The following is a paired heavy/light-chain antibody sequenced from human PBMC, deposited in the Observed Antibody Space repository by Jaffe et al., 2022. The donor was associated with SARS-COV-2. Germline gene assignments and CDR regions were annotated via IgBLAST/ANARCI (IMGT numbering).Light chain of an antibody. V-gene: IGLV10-54*01. J-gene: IGLJ3*02. CDR1: NNNVGNQG. Sequence: QAGLTQPPSVSKGLRQTATLTCTGNNNNVGNQGAAWLLQHQGHPPKLLSYRSNNRPSGISERLSASRSGNTASLTITGLQPEDEADYYCSAWDSSLGAWVFGGGTKLTVL. CDR2: RSN. CDR3: SAWDSSLGAWV.
Heavy chain of an antibody. CDR2: MSSDGSHK. CDR3: VREGGDAFDV. D-gene: IGHD3-16*01. J-gene: IGHJ3*01. V-gene: IGHV3-30*04. Sequence: QVQLVESGGGVVQPGRSLRLSCAASGFTFSNYEMHWVRQAPGKGLEWVASMSSDGSHKWYADSVKGRFTISRDNSEDTLYLQMNSLRPEDTAVYSCVREGGDAFDVWGQGTLVTVSS. CDR1: GFTFSNYE.